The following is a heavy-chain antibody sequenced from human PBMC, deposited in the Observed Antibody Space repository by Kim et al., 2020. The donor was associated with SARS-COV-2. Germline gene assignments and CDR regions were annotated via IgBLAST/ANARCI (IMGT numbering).Heavy chain of an antibody. CDR1: GGSISSYY. J-gene: IGHJ4*02. Sequence: SETLSLTCTVSGGSISSYYWSWIRQPPGKGLEWIGYIYYSGSTNYNPSLKRRVTISVDTSKNQFSLKLSSVTAADTAVYYCARGFGSYGYPFDYWGQGTLVTVSS. CDR2: IYYSGST. CDR3: ARGFGSYGYPFDY. V-gene: IGHV4-59*13. D-gene: IGHD5-18*01.